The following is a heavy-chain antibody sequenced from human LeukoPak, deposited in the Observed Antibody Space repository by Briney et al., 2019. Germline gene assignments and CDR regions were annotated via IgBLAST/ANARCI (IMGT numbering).Heavy chain of an antibody. CDR1: GFTFTSSA. CDR3: AAGPSSWYLGFDY. D-gene: IGHD6-13*01. V-gene: IGHV1-58*02. Sequence: SVKVSCKASGFTFTSSAMQWVRQARGQRLEWIGWIVVGSGNTNYAQKFQERVTITRDMSTSTAYMELSSLRSEDTAVYYCAAGPSSWYLGFDYWGQGTLVPVSS. J-gene: IGHJ4*02. CDR2: IVVGSGNT.